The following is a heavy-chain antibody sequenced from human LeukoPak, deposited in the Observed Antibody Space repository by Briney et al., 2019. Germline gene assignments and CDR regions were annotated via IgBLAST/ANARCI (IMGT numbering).Heavy chain of an antibody. Sequence: SETLSLTCTVSGGSISSYYWSWIRQPAGKGLEWIGRIYTSGSANYNPSLKSRVTMSVDTSKNQFSLKLSSVTAADTAVYYCASTPIGDDFWSGYYRGFDYWGQGTLVTVSS. J-gene: IGHJ4*02. CDR1: GGSISSYY. V-gene: IGHV4-4*07. CDR3: ASTPIGDDFWSGYYRGFDY. CDR2: IYTSGSA. D-gene: IGHD3-3*01.